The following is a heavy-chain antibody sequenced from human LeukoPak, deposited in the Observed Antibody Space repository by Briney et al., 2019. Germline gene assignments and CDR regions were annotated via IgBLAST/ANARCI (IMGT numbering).Heavy chain of an antibody. CDR3: ATTTSHYSSSLNGMDV. V-gene: IGHV4-31*03. Sequence: SQTLSLTCTVSGGSISSGGYYWSWIRQHPGKGLEWIGYIYYSGSTYYNPSLKSRVTISVDTSKNQFSLKLSSVTAADTAVYYCATTTSHYSSSLNGMDVWGQGTTVTVSS. D-gene: IGHD6-6*01. CDR1: GGSISSGGYY. J-gene: IGHJ6*02. CDR2: IYYSGST.